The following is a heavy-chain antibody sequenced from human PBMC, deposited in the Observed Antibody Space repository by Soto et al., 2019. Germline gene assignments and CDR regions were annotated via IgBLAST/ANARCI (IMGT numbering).Heavy chain of an antibody. CDR1: GYTFTSYD. Sequence: ASVKVSCKASGYTFTSYDINWVRQATGQGLEWMGWMNPNSGNTGYAQKFQGRVTMTRNTSISTAYMELSSLRSEDTAVYYSERALGYSNYPQGYWGQGTLVPVSS. D-gene: IGHD4-4*01. J-gene: IGHJ4*02. CDR2: MNPNSGNT. V-gene: IGHV1-8*01. CDR3: ERALGYSNYPQGY.